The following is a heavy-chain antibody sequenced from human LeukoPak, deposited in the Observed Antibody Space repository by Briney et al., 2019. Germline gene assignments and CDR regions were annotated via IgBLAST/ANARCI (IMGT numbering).Heavy chain of an antibody. CDR1: GFSFSSYG. D-gene: IGHD3-22*01. J-gene: IGHJ3*02. CDR3: ARGHFYDSSDYYHDAFDI. CDR2: ISYDGSNK. Sequence: SLRLSCAASGFSFSSYGMHWVRQAPGKGLEWVAVISYDGSNKYYADSVKGRFTISRDNSKNTLYLQMNSLRAEDTAVYYCARGHFYDSSDYYHDAFDIWGQGTMVTVS. V-gene: IGHV3-30*03.